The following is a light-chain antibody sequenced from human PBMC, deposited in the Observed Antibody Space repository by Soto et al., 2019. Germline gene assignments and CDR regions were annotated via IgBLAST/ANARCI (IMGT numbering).Light chain of an antibody. Sequence: QSALTQPASVSGSPGQSITISCTGTSSDVGGYNYVSWYQQHPGKAPKLMIYEVSNRPSGVSTRFSGSKSGNMASLTISGLQAEDEADYYCSSYTSSSTLEFGGGTKLTVL. CDR1: SSDVGGYNY. V-gene: IGLV2-14*01. J-gene: IGLJ3*02. CDR2: EVS. CDR3: SSYTSSSTLE.